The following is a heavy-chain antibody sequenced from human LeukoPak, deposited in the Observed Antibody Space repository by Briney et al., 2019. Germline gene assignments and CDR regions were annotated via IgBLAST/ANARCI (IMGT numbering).Heavy chain of an antibody. V-gene: IGHV1-2*06. CDR2: INPNNGAT. CDR1: GYTFTGYY. J-gene: IGHJ4*02. CDR3: AANGYCGTDCYYYFDY. D-gene: IGHD2-21*02. Sequence: GASVKVSCKASGYTFTGYYMHWVRQAPGQGLEWMGRINPNNGATNYAQKLQGRVTITGDTSISTAYMELSSLRSDDTAVYYCAANGYCGTDCYYYFDYWGQGTLVTVSS.